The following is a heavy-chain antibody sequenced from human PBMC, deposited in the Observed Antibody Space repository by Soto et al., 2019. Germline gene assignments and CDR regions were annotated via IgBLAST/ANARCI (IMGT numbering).Heavy chain of an antibody. Sequence: QITLKESGPTLVKPTQTLTLTCTFSGFSLTTSGVGVGWIRQPPGKALEWLALIFWDDDKRYSPSLKSRLTITKDTSKNQLVLTMTNMHPVDTATYYCASSSGYRIFDCWGQGTLVTVSS. CDR2: IFWDDDK. D-gene: IGHD3-22*01. V-gene: IGHV2-5*02. CDR1: GFSLTTSGVG. CDR3: ASSSGYRIFDC. J-gene: IGHJ4*02.